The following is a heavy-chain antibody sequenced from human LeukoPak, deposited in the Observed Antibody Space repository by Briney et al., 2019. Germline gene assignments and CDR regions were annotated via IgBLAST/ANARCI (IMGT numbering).Heavy chain of an antibody. D-gene: IGHD3-22*01. V-gene: IGHV4-59*01. Sequence: SETLSLTCTVSGGTISSYYWSWIRQPPGKGLEWIGYIYYSGSTNYNPSLKSRVTISVDTSKNQFSLKLSSVTAADTAVYYCARGWLLGDAFDIWGQGTMVTVSS. CDR1: GGTISSYY. J-gene: IGHJ3*02. CDR3: ARGWLLGDAFDI. CDR2: IYYSGST.